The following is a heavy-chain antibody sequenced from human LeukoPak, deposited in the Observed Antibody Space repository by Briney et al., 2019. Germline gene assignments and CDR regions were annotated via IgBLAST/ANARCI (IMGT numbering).Heavy chain of an antibody. CDR3: ARRGYSYGQSIDP. CDR1: GYTFTSYY. D-gene: IGHD5-18*01. CDR2: ISAYNGNT. Sequence: ASVKVSCKASGYTFTSYYMHWVRQAPGQGLEWMGWISAYNGNTNYAQKLQGRVTMTTDTSTSTAYMELRSLRSDDTAVYYCARRGYSYGQSIDPWGQGTLVTVSS. J-gene: IGHJ5*02. V-gene: IGHV1-18*04.